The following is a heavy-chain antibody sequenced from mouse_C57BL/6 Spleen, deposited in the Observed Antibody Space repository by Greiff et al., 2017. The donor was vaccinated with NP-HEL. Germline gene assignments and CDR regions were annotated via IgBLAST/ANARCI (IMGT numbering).Heavy chain of an antibody. Sequence: QVQLQQPGAELVKPGASVKLSCKASGYTFTSYWMQWVKQRPGQGLEWIGEIDPSDSYTNYNQKFEGKATLTVDTSSSTAYMQLSSLTSEDSAVYYCARSRSGGYFDVWGTGTTVTVSS. CDR1: GYTFTSYW. CDR2: IDPSDSYT. CDR3: ARSRSGGYFDV. J-gene: IGHJ1*03. V-gene: IGHV1-50*01.